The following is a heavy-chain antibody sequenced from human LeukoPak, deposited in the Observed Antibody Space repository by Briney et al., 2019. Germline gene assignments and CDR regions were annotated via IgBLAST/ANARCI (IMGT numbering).Heavy chain of an antibody. J-gene: IGHJ6*02. CDR3: ARTLQYGMDV. Sequence: ASVKVSCKASGYTFTIHAMNWVRQAPGQGLEWMGWINTDTGNPTYAQGFTGRFVFSSDTSVSTAYLQISSLKAEDTAVYYCARTLQYGMDVWGQGTTVTVSS. CDR1: GYTFTIHA. V-gene: IGHV7-4-1*02. CDR2: INTDTGNP. D-gene: IGHD4-11*01.